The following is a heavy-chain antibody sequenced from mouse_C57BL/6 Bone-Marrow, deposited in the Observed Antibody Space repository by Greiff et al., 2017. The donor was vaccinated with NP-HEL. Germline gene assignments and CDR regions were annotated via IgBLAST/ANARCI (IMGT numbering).Heavy chain of an antibody. J-gene: IGHJ1*03. CDR3: ARWVTTVYFDV. CDR2: INPYNGGT. CDR1: GYTFTDYY. D-gene: IGHD2-13*01. Sequence: EVKLQESGPVLVKPGASVKMSCKASGYTFTDYYMNWVKQSHGKSLEWIGVINPYNGGTSYNQKFKGKATLTVDKSSSTAYMELNSLTSEDSAVYYCARWVTTVYFDVWGTGTTVTVSS. V-gene: IGHV1-19*01.